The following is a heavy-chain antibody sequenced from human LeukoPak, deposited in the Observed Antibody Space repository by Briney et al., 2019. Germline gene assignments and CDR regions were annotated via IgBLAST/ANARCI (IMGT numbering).Heavy chain of an antibody. CDR2: ISYSGRI. V-gene: IGHV4-59*11. J-gene: IGHJ3*02. CDR3: ARDVPVQTSDAFDI. D-gene: IGHD1-1*01. Sequence: SETLSLTCTVSGGSISSHYWSWIRQPPGKGLEWIGYISYSGRINYNPSLKSRVSISVDMSKNQFSLKLTYVTAADTAMYYCARDVPVQTSDAFDIWGQGTMVIVSS. CDR1: GGSISSHY.